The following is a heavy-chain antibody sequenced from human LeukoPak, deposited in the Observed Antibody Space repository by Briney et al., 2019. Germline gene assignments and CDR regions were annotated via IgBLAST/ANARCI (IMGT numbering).Heavy chain of an antibody. J-gene: IGHJ4*02. Sequence: GGSLRLSCAASGFTSSTYNMNWVRQAPGKGLEWVSYINTDSSSIYYADSVKGQFTISRDNAKDSLYLHMNSLRDEDTAVYYCARVGSGSSGWHQTLPTGLDYWGQGTLVTVSS. CDR3: ARVGSGSSGWHQTLPTGLDY. D-gene: IGHD6-19*01. CDR1: GFTSSTYN. CDR2: INTDSSSI. V-gene: IGHV3-48*02.